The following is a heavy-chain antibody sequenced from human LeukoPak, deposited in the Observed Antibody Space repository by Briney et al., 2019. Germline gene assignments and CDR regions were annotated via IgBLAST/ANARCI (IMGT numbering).Heavy chain of an antibody. CDR1: GFTFSSYG. Sequence: GGSLRLSCAASGFTFSSYGMHWVRQAPGKGLEWVAVISYDGSNKYYADSVKGRFTISRDNSKNTLYLQMNSLRAEDTAVYYCARTLRSSGWYRRSAVDYWGQGTLVTVSS. V-gene: IGHV3-30*03. J-gene: IGHJ4*02. CDR3: ARTLRSSGWYRRSAVDY. D-gene: IGHD6-19*01. CDR2: ISYDGSNK.